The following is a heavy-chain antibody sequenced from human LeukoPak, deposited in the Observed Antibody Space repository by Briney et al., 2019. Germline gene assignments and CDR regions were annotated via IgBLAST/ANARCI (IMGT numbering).Heavy chain of an antibody. CDR2: IKKTGSET. D-gene: IGHD2-15*01. CDR1: GFTFSSSW. Sequence: GGSLRLSCAASGFTFSSSWMHWVRQAPEKGLEWVAYIKKTGSETYYVDSVKGRFTITRDNTRNSLFLQMYSLRAEDTAVYFCAREDGYCSGGNCYSYFDSWGQGTLVTVSS. CDR3: AREDGYCSGGNCYSYFDS. J-gene: IGHJ4*02. V-gene: IGHV3-7*01.